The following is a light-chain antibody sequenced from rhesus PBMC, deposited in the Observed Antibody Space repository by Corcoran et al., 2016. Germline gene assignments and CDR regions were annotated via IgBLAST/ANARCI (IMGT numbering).Light chain of an antibody. CDR2: GAS. Sequence: EIVMTQSPATLSLSPGETATISCRTSQSVSSYLAWYQQKPGQAPRHLIYGASSMATSIPYRFSGSVSGTDFTLTISSLEPEDVAVYYCQHGYGIPSFGQGTKVEIK. CDR3: QHGYGIPS. V-gene: IGKV3-31*02. J-gene: IGKJ2*01. CDR1: QSVSSY.